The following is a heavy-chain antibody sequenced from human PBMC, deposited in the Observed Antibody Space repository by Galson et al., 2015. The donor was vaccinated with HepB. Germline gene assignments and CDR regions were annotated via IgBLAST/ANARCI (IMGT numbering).Heavy chain of an antibody. V-gene: IGHV3-74*01. D-gene: IGHD2-2*01. CDR2: INSDGSST. CDR1: GFTFSSYW. Sequence: SLRLSCAASGFTFSSYWMHWVRQAPGKGLVWVSRINSDGSSTSYADSVKGRFTISRDNAKNTLYLQMNSLRAEDTAVYYCARAGDCYSSTSCYYGMDVWGQGTPVTVSS. CDR3: ARAGDCYSSTSCYYGMDV. J-gene: IGHJ6*02.